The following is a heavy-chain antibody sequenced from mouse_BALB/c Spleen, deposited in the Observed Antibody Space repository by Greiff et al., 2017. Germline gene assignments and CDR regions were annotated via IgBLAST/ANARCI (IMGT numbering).Heavy chain of an antibody. J-gene: IGHJ1*01. CDR2: ISDGGSYT. CDR3: ARGLYYGKDFDV. Sequence: EVQLVESGGGLVKPGGSLKLSCAASGFTFSDYYMYWVRQTPEKRLEWVATISDGGSYTYYPDSVKGRFTISRDNAKNNLYLQMSSLKSEDTAMYYCARGLYYGKDFDVWGAGTTVTVSS. D-gene: IGHD2-1*01. V-gene: IGHV5-4*02. CDR1: GFTFSDYY.